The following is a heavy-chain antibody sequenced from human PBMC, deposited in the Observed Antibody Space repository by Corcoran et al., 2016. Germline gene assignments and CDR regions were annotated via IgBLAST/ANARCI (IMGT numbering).Heavy chain of an antibody. J-gene: IGHJ4*02. CDR3: ARDGDYDDSSGYYR. CDR2: INAGNGNT. D-gene: IGHD3-22*01. Sequence: QVQLVQSGAEVKKPGASVKVSCKASGYTFTSYAMHWVRQAPGQRLEWMGWINAGNGNTKYSQKFQGRVTITRDTSASTAYMERSSLRSEDTAVWYCARDGDYDDSSGYYRWGQGTLVTVSS. CDR1: GYTFTSYA. V-gene: IGHV1-3*01.